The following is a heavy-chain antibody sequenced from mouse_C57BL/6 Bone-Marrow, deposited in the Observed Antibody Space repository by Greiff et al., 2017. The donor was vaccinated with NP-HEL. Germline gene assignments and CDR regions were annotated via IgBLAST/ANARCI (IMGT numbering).Heavy chain of an antibody. CDR1: GYTFTDYE. D-gene: IGHD2-5*01. CDR2: IDPETGGT. CDR3: TRDTIVTSYYFDY. J-gene: IGHJ2*01. V-gene: IGHV1-15*01. Sequence: QVQLKESGAELVRPGASVTLSCKASGYTFTDYEMHWVKQTPVHGLEWIGAIDPETGGTAYNQKFKGKAILTADKSSSTAYRELRSLTSEDAAVYYCTRDTIVTSYYFDYWGQGTTLTVSS.